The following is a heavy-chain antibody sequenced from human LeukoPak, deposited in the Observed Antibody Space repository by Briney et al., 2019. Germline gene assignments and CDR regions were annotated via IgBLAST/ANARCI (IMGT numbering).Heavy chain of an antibody. V-gene: IGHV3-30*18. J-gene: IGHJ4*02. CDR3: AKATRGNLWNGLPWDHSDK. Sequence: GGSLRLSCAASGFTFSNYGMHWVRQPPGKGLEWVTFISDDGDNKHYADSVKGRLTASRDNSKSTLFLQMNSLRVEDTAVYYCAKATRGNLWNGLPWDHSDKWGQGTLVTVSS. CDR1: GFTFSNYG. D-gene: IGHD3-3*01. CDR2: ISDDGDNK.